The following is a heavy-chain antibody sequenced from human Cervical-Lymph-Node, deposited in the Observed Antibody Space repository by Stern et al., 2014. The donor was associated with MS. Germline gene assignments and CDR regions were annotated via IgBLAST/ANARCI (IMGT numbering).Heavy chain of an antibody. J-gene: IGHJ6*02. CDR2: TSFDGSYK. CDR1: GFTFSSYA. D-gene: IGHD5-24*01. V-gene: IGHV3-30*04. Sequence: VQLVESGGGVVQPGRSLRLSCAASGFTFSSYAIHWVRQAPGKGLEWVAVTSFDGSYKYYADSVKGRFTISRDNSKNTLSLQMNSLRAEDTAVYYCAKDLAPIADFYYYGMDVWGQGTAVTVSS. CDR3: AKDLAPIADFYYYGMDV.